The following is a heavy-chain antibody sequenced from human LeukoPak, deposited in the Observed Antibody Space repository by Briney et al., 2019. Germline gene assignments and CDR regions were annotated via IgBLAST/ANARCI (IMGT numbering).Heavy chain of an antibody. CDR3: AKGYCSSTSCHTDY. J-gene: IGHJ4*02. Sequence: GRSLRLSCAASGFTFDDYAMHWVRQAPGKGLEWVSGISWNSGSIGYADSVKGRFTISRDNAKNSLYLQMNSLRAEDMALYYCAKGYCSSTSCHTDYWGQGTLVTVSS. V-gene: IGHV3-9*03. D-gene: IGHD2-2*02. CDR2: ISWNSGSI. CDR1: GFTFDDYA.